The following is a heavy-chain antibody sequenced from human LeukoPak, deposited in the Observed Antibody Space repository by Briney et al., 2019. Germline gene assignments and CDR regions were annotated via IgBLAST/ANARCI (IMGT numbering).Heavy chain of an antibody. CDR3: AKSHFGVVRYYFDY. Sequence: PGGSLRLSCAASGFTFDDYAMHWVRQAPGKGLEWVSGISWNSGSIGYADSVKGRFTISRDSAKNSLYLQMNSLRAEDTALYYCAKSHFGVVRYYFDYWGQGTLVTVSS. CDR2: ISWNSGSI. CDR1: GFTFDDYA. V-gene: IGHV3-9*01. J-gene: IGHJ4*02. D-gene: IGHD3-3*01.